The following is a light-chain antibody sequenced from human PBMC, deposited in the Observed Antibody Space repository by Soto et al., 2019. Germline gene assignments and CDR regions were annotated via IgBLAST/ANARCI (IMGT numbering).Light chain of an antibody. Sequence: EIVMTQSPATLSASPGERATLSCRASQSVSNNLAWYHQKPGQAPRLLIYGASTRATGIPAKFSGSGSGTEFTLTISSLQPEDFAVYYWQQYNSWWTFGQGTKVEIK. J-gene: IGKJ1*01. V-gene: IGKV3-15*01. CDR2: GAS. CDR3: QQYNSWWT. CDR1: QSVSNN.